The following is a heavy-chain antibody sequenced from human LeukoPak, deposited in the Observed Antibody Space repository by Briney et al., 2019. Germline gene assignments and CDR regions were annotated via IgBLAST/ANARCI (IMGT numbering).Heavy chain of an antibody. J-gene: IGHJ4*02. V-gene: IGHV3-20*04. CDR2: INWNGGST. CDR1: GLSFDDYG. D-gene: IGHD5-24*01. CDR3: ARLGDGYTMFDY. Sequence: GGSLRLSCAASGLSFDDYGMSWVRQAPGKGLGWVSGINWNGGSTLYADSVKGRFTISRDNAKNSLYLQMKSLRAEDTALYYCARLGDGYTMFDYWGQGTLVTVSS.